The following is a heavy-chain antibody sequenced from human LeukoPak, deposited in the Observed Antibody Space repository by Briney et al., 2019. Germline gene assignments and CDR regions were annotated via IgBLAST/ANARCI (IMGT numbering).Heavy chain of an antibody. CDR1: GYTFTSYD. V-gene: IGHV1-8*03. D-gene: IGHD4-11*01. CDR2: MNPNSGNT. Sequence: ASVKVSCKASGYTFTSYDINWVRQATGQGLEWMGWMNPNSGNTGYAQKFQGRVTITRNTSISTAYMELSSLRSEDTAVYYCARGSDLRAYSNYVGFHYWGQGTLVTVSS. J-gene: IGHJ4*02. CDR3: ARGSDLRAYSNYVGFHY.